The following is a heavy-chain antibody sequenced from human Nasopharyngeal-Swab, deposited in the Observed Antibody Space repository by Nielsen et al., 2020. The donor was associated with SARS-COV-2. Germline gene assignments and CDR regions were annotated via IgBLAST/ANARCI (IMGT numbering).Heavy chain of an antibody. V-gene: IGHV3-72*01. CDR3: TCAPETTMHPAY. CDR2: SRDKANGYTT. CDR1: GFTLCDHY. J-gene: IGHJ4*02. Sequence: PGGSLRLSCVASGFTLCDHYMDWVRQSPGKGLEWVGRSRDKANGYTTEYAASVKGRFTISRDDSKTSLYMQMNNLQTEDTAVYYCTCAPETTMHPAYWGQGTLVTVSS. D-gene: IGHD4-17*01.